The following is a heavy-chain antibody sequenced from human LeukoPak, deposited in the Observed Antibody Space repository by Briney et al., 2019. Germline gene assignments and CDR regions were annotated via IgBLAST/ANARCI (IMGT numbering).Heavy chain of an antibody. D-gene: IGHD4-17*01. CDR1: GFTFDDYA. Sequence: SGGSLRLSCAASGFTFDDYAMHWVRQAPGKGLEWVSGISWNSGSIDYADSVKGRFTISRDNAKNSLYLQMNSLRAEDTAVYYCATIDYGAFDIWGQGTMVTVSS. V-gene: IGHV3-9*01. CDR3: ATIDYGAFDI. CDR2: ISWNSGSI. J-gene: IGHJ3*02.